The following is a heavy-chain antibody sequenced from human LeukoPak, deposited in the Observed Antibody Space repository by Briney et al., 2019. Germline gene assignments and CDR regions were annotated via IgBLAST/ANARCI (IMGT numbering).Heavy chain of an antibody. CDR2: IYYSGTT. CDR3: ARRQRYPYSFNS. V-gene: IGHV4-39*01. J-gene: IGHJ4*02. CDR1: NASIATSSYY. Sequence: PSETLSLTCTVSNASIATSSYYWGWIRQPPGKGLEWIGNIYYSGTTNYNPSLKGRVAFFLDTSNNQLSPKLTSVTAPDTAVYYCARRQRYPYSFNSWRQATLVTVS. D-gene: IGHD2-2*01.